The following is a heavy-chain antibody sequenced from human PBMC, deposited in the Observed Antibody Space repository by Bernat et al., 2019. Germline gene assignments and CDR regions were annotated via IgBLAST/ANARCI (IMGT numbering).Heavy chain of an antibody. V-gene: IGHV4-30-4*01. Sequence: QVQLQESGPGLVKPSQTLSLTCTVSGGSISSGDYYWSWIRQPPGKGLEWIGYIYYSGSTYYNPSLKSRVTISVDTSKNQFSPKLSSVTAADTAVYYCARGGRGYGDYAAPFDYWGQGTLVTVSS. D-gene: IGHD4-17*01. CDR3: ARGGRGYGDYAAPFDY. CDR2: IYYSGST. CDR1: GGSISSGDYY. J-gene: IGHJ4*02.